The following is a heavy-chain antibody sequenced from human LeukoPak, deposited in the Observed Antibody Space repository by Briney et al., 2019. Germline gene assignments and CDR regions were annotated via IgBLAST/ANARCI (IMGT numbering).Heavy chain of an antibody. CDR1: GFTFSSYE. V-gene: IGHV3-48*03. CDR3: ARVGAYDSFDY. J-gene: IGHJ4*02. CDR2: ISSSGSTI. Sequence: GGSLRLSCAASGFTFSSYEMNWVRQAPGKGLEWVSYISSSGSTIYYADSVKGRFTISRDNAKNSLYLQMNSLRAGDTAVYYCARVGAYDSFDYWGQGTLVTVSS. D-gene: IGHD3-22*01.